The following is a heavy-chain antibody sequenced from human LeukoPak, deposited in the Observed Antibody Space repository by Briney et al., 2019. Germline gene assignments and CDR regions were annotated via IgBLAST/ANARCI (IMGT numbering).Heavy chain of an antibody. D-gene: IGHD2-21*02. Sequence: KTSETLSLTCTVSGGSISSGTYYWSWIRQPAGKGLEWIGRIFTSGSANYNPSLESRVTMSVDTSKNQFSLKLSSVTAADTAVYYCASFSRVTANDYWGQGTLVTVSS. CDR2: IFTSGSA. CDR3: ASFSRVTANDY. J-gene: IGHJ4*02. V-gene: IGHV4-61*02. CDR1: GGSISSGTYY.